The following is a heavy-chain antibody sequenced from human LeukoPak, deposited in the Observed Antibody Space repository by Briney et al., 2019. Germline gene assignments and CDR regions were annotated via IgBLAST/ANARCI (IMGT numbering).Heavy chain of an antibody. CDR2: IGRSGANS. D-gene: IGHD2-2*01. CDR1: GFTFNKYA. Sequence: GGSLRLSCAASGFTFNKYAMSWVRQSPGKGLEWVSAIGRSGANSYYATSVKGRFSVSRDNTKNTFHLQMNSLRAEDTAIYYCAKLQTAVVPAATLGFDSWGQGTLVTVSS. V-gene: IGHV3-23*01. J-gene: IGHJ4*02. CDR3: AKLQTAVVPAATLGFDS.